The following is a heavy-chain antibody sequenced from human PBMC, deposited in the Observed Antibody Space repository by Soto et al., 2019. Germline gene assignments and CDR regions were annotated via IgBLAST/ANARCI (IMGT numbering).Heavy chain of an antibody. Sequence: XESLSLTCNLSGGSFHNFYWLWIRQPPGKGLEWVGHVHYSGSTNYSPSLNSRATISLDTSKSQLSLKLRSVTAADTAMYFCARGVPHYDTSGYFSFDSWAQGIPVTVSS. CDR3: ARGVPHYDTSGYFSFDS. V-gene: IGHV4-59*01. CDR1: GGSFHNFY. J-gene: IGHJ4*02. CDR2: VHYSGST. D-gene: IGHD3-16*01.